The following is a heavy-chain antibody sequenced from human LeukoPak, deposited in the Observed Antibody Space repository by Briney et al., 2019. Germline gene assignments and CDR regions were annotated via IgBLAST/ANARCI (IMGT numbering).Heavy chain of an antibody. CDR1: GFTLSSYA. Sequence: AGGSLRLSCAASGFTLSSYAMHWVRQAPGKGLEWVAVISYDGSNKYYADSVKGRFTISRDNSKNTLYLQMNSLRAEDTAVYYCAKVLSHGDFDYWGQGTLVTVSS. V-gene: IGHV3-30*04. CDR3: AKVLSHGDFDY. J-gene: IGHJ4*02. D-gene: IGHD4-17*01. CDR2: ISYDGSNK.